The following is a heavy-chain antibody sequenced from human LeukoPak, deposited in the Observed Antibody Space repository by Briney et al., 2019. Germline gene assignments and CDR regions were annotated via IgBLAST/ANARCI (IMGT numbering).Heavy chain of an antibody. J-gene: IGHJ3*02. CDR1: GGSISCDH. V-gene: IGHV4-59*08. Sequence: SETLSLTCTVSGGSISCDHWNWIRQPPGKGLEWIGNIYYSGNTNYNPSLKSRVTISVDTSKNQFSLKLCSVTAADTAVYYCARRNDFDIWGQGTMVTVSS. CDR2: IYYSGNT. CDR3: ARRNDFDI.